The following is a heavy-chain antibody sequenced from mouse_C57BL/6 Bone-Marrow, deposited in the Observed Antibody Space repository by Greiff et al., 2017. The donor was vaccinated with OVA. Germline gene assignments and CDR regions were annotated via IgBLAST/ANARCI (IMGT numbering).Heavy chain of an antibody. Sequence: QVQLQQSGAELARPGASVKLSCKASGYTFTSYGISWVKQRTGQGLEWIGEIYPRSGNTYYNEKFKGKATLTADKSSSTAYMELRSLTSGDSAVYFWARGGYGYDGDYLDYWGQGTTLTVSS. J-gene: IGHJ2*01. CDR1: GYTFTSYG. CDR3: ARGGYGYDGDYLDY. V-gene: IGHV1-81*01. D-gene: IGHD2-2*01. CDR2: IYPRSGNT.